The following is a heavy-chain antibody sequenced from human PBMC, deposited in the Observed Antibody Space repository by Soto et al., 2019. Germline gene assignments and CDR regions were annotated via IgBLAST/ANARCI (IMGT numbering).Heavy chain of an antibody. Sequence: QVQLVQSGAEVKKPGASVKVSCKASGYTFTSYGISWVRQAPGQGLEWMGWISAYNGNTNYAQKLQGRVTMTTDTSTSTAYMELRSLGSDDTAVYYCARVMDYDFWSGYPGWFDPWGQGTLVTVSS. CDR1: GYTFTSYG. J-gene: IGHJ5*02. D-gene: IGHD3-3*01. CDR3: ARVMDYDFWSGYPGWFDP. CDR2: ISAYNGNT. V-gene: IGHV1-18*01.